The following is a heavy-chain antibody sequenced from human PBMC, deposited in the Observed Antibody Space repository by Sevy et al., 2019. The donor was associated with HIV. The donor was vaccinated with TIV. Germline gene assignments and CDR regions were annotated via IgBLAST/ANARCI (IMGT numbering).Heavy chain of an antibody. V-gene: IGHV1-69*13. CDR3: ARGVSSSWNYYYGMDV. Sequence: ASVKVSCKASGGTFSSYAISWVRQAPGQGLEWMGGIIPIFGTANYAQKFQGRVTITADDSTSTAYMELSSLRSEDTAVYYCARGVSSSWNYYYGMDVWGQGTTVTVSS. J-gene: IGHJ6*02. D-gene: IGHD6-13*01. CDR2: IIPIFGTA. CDR1: GGTFSSYA.